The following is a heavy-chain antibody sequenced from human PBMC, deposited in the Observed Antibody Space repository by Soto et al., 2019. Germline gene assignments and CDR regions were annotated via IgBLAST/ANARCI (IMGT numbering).Heavy chain of an antibody. D-gene: IGHD2-21*02. Sequence: ETLFLTCTVSGGSISSYYWSWIRQPPGKGLECIGYIYYSGSTNYNPSLKSRVTISVDTSKNQFSLKLNSVTAADTAVYYCARLGGNAYCGGDCYLDPWGQGTLVTVSS. CDR3: ARLGGNAYCGGDCYLDP. CDR1: GGSISSYY. V-gene: IGHV4-59*01. J-gene: IGHJ5*02. CDR2: IYYSGST.